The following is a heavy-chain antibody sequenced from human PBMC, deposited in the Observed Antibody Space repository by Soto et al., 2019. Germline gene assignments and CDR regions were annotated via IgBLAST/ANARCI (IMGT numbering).Heavy chain of an antibody. D-gene: IGHD3-10*01. V-gene: IGHV3-7*01. CDR2: IKQDGSEK. CDR1: GFTFSSYW. CDR3: ARDLLVRGACNWFDP. J-gene: IGHJ5*02. Sequence: PGGSLRLSCAASGFTFSSYWMSWVRQAPGKGLEWVANIKQDGSEKYYVDSVKGRFTISRDNAKNSLYLQMNSLRAEDTAVYYCARDLLVRGACNWFDPWGQGTLVTVSS.